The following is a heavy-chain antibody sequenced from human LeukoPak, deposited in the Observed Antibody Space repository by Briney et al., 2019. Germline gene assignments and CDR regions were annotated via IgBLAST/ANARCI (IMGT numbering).Heavy chain of an antibody. V-gene: IGHV3-23*05. D-gene: IGHD4-11*01. CDR2: FKTKYNQV. J-gene: IGHJ4*02. CDR1: GFTFSDYA. Sequence: GGSLRLSCVASGFTFSDYAMNWVRQAPGKGLEWVSTFKTKYNQVYYAESVRGRFTISTDNSKKTVYLHMNSLRAEDTALYYCARSVPDYTRFDYWGQGALVTVSS. CDR3: ARSVPDYTRFDY.